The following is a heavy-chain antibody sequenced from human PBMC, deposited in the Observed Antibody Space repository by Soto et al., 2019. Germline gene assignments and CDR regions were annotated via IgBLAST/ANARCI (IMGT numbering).Heavy chain of an antibody. CDR2: IYYSGST. Sequence: SETLSLTCTVSGGSISSSSYYWGWIRQPPGKGLEWIGSIYYSGSTYYNPSLKSRVTISVDTSKNQFSLKLSSVTAADTAVYYCASLEMATIRFDYWGQGTLVTVSS. CDR1: GGSISSSSYY. J-gene: IGHJ4*02. V-gene: IGHV4-39*01. CDR3: ASLEMATIRFDY. D-gene: IGHD5-12*01.